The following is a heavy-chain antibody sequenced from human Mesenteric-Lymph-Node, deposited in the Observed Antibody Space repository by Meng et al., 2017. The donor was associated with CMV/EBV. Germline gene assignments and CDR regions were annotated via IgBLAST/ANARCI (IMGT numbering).Heavy chain of an antibody. CDR3: ARENVPAAIVSPFDY. D-gene: IGHD2-2*01. CDR2: ISYDGSNK. V-gene: IGHV3-30*04. Sequence: GESLKISCAASGFTFSSYAMHWVRQAPGKGLEWVAVISYDGSNKYYADSVKGRFTISRDNSKNTLYLQMNSLRAEDTAVYYCARENVPAAIVSPFDYWGQGTLVTVSS. CDR1: GFTFSSYA. J-gene: IGHJ4*02.